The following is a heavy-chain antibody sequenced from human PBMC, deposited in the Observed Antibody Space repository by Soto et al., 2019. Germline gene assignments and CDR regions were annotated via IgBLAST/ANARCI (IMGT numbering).Heavy chain of an antibody. Sequence: ASVKVSCKASGYTFTSYGISWVRRAPGQGLEWMGWVSAYNGNTIYAQRFQGRVTMTTDTSTSTAYMELRNLRSDDTAVYYCARGQKDIVVVLRDNWFDPWSQGTLVTVSS. V-gene: IGHV1-18*01. CDR3: ARGQKDIVVVLRDNWFDP. CDR1: GYTFTSYG. CDR2: VSAYNGNT. D-gene: IGHD2-15*01. J-gene: IGHJ5*02.